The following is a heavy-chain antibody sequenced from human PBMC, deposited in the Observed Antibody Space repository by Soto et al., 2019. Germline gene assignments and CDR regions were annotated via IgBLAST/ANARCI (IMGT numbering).Heavy chain of an antibody. CDR2: ISSSSSYI. J-gene: IGHJ6*02. D-gene: IGHD1-1*01. CDR1: VFTFSSYS. V-gene: IGHV3-21*01. CDR3: AREEPYYYGMDV. Sequence: PGGSLRLSCAASVFTFSSYSMNWFRQAPGKGLEWVSSISSSSSYIYYADSVKGRFTISRDNAKNSLYLQMNSLRAEDTAVYYCAREEPYYYGMDVWGQGTTVTVSS.